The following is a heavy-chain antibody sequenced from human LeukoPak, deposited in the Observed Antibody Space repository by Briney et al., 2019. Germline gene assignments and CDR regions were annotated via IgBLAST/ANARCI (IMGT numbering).Heavy chain of an antibody. V-gene: IGHV1-2*02. CDR1: GYTFTGYY. Sequence: ASVKVSCKASGYTFTGYYMHWVRQAPGQGLEWMGWINPNSGGTNYAQKFQGRVTMTRDTSISTAYMELSRLRSDDTAVYYCAGAKPLKYYYDSSGYYLNWGQGTLVTVSS. CDR2: INPNSGGT. CDR3: AGAKPLKYYYDSSGYYLN. D-gene: IGHD3-22*01. J-gene: IGHJ4*02.